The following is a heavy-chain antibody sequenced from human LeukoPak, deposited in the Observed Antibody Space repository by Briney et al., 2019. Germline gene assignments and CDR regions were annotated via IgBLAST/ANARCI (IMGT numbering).Heavy chain of an antibody. CDR2: INSDGTYT. V-gene: IGHV3-74*01. J-gene: IGHJ4*02. CDR3: ARDLCPTFDY. CDR1: GFAFSSSW. D-gene: IGHD3-10*02. Sequence: GGSLRLSCAASGFAFSSSWMLWVRQAPGKGLVWVSRINSDGTYTNYADSVKGRFTISRDNAKNTLYLQMNSLRAEDTAVYYCARDLCPTFDYWGQGTLVTVSS.